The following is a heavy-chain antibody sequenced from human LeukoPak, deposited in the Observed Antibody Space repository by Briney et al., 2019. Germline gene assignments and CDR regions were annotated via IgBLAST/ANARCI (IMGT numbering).Heavy chain of an antibody. J-gene: IGHJ4*02. D-gene: IGHD1-26*01. V-gene: IGHV1-2*06. CDR1: GYPFTGYY. Sequence: ASVKVSCKASGYPFTGYYMHWVRQAPGQGLEWMGRINPNSGGTNYAQKFQGRVTMTRDTSISTAYMELSRLRSDDTAVYYCARVVGTTLRFDCWGQGTLVTVSS. CDR3: ARVVGTTLRFDC. CDR2: INPNSGGT.